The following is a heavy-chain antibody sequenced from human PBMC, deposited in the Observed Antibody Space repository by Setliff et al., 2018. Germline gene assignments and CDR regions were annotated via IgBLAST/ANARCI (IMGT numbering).Heavy chain of an antibody. Sequence: KVSCKPSGYSFDDYWIGWVRQMPGKGLEWMGIIYLGDSDTKYSPSFQGQVTISADESISTAYLQWRSLKASDTAMYYCARGRRDGYKGGFDPWGQGTLVTVSS. CDR1: GYSFDDYW. D-gene: IGHD5-12*01. CDR2: IYLGDSDT. V-gene: IGHV5-51*01. CDR3: ARGRRDGYKGGFDP. J-gene: IGHJ5*02.